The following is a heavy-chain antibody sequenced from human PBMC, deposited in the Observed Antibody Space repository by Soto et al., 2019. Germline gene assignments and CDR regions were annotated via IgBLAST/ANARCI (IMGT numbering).Heavy chain of an antibody. V-gene: IGHV3-21*01. CDR1: GFPFSHYI. Sequence: WGSLRLSCAASGFPFSHYIMNWVRQAPGKGLEWVAFVSSTSSYIYYAGSVKGRFTISRDNATNSLYLQMNTLRAEDTAVYYCAKDRGRGSPVSGGLDVWGQGTTVTV. CDR3: AKDRGRGSPVSGGLDV. CDR2: VSSTSSYI. D-gene: IGHD3-10*01. J-gene: IGHJ6*02.